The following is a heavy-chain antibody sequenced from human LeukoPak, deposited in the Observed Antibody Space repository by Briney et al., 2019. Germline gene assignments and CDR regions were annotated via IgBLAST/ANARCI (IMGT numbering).Heavy chain of an antibody. CDR3: ASGIAEDYFDY. Sequence: PSETLSLTCTASGGSISSSSYYWGWIRQPPGKGLVWIGSIYYSGSTYYNPSLKSRVTISVDTSKNQFSLKLSSVTAADTAVYYCASGIAEDYFDYWGQGTLVTVSS. CDR2: IYYSGST. V-gene: IGHV4-39*01. D-gene: IGHD6-13*01. J-gene: IGHJ4*02. CDR1: GGSISSSSYY.